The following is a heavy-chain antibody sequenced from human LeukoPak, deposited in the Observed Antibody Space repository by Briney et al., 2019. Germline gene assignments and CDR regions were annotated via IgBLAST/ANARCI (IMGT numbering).Heavy chain of an antibody. CDR1: GYIFTCYY. CDR3: ARWVGYSNWFDP. CDR2: INPNGGGT. D-gene: IGHD2-15*01. J-gene: IGHJ5*02. Sequence: ASVKVSCKAFGYIFTCYYMFWVRQAPGQGLEWMGWINPNGGGTNYAQKFQGRVTMTRDTSISTVYMELTRLTSDDTAVYYCARWVGYSNWFDPWGQGTLVTVSS. V-gene: IGHV1-2*02.